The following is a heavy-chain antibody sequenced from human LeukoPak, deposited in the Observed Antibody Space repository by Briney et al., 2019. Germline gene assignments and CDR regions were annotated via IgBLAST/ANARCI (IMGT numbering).Heavy chain of an antibody. CDR2: ISAYNGST. D-gene: IGHD4-17*01. Sequence: ASVKVSCKASGYTFTSYGISWVRQAPGQGLEWMGWISAYNGSTNYAQKLQGRVTMTTDTSTSTAYMELRSLRSDDTAVYYCARDSDYGTVVWFDPWGQGTLVTVSS. J-gene: IGHJ5*02. V-gene: IGHV1-18*01. CDR1: GYTFTSYG. CDR3: ARDSDYGTVVWFDP.